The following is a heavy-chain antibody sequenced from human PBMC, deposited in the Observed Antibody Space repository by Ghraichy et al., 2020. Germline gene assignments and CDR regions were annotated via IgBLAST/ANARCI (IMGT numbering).Heavy chain of an antibody. J-gene: IGHJ4*02. V-gene: IGHV6-1*01. Sequence: SETLSLTCVISGDSVSNNDVAWNWLRLSPSRGLEWLGSTFYRSKCYNEYAVSVKSRLDINPDTSKLQFSLEVNSVTPEDTALYYCTRGSARSLDHWGQGTLVTVSS. CDR2: TFYRSKCYN. D-gene: IGHD3-3*01. CDR3: TRGSARSLDH. CDR1: GDSVSNNDVA.